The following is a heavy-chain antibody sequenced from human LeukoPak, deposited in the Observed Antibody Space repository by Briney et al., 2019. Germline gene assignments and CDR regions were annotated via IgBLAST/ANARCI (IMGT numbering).Heavy chain of an antibody. J-gene: IGHJ4*02. Sequence: GGSLRLSCAASGFTFSDYYLSWIRQASGKGLVWGSYISSSSSYTNYADSVKGRFTISRDNAKNSLYLQMNSLRAEDTAVYYCARASYSSSSYFDYWGQGTLVTVSS. V-gene: IGHV3-11*06. D-gene: IGHD6-6*01. CDR2: ISSSSSYT. CDR3: ARASYSSSSYFDY. CDR1: GFTFSDYY.